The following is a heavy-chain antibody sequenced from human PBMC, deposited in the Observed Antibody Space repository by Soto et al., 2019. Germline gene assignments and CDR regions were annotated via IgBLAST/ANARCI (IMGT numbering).Heavy chain of an antibody. V-gene: IGHV3-23*01. CDR2: ISGSGGST. Sequence: EVQLLESGGGLVQPGGSLRLSCAASGFTFSSYAMSWVRQAPGKGLEWVSAISGSGGSTYYADSVKGRFTISRDNSKNTLYLQMNSLRAEDTAVYYCANGGPGQDYCYYYMDVWGKGTTVTVSS. D-gene: IGHD2-15*01. J-gene: IGHJ6*03. CDR1: GFTFSSYA. CDR3: ANGGPGQDYCYYYMDV.